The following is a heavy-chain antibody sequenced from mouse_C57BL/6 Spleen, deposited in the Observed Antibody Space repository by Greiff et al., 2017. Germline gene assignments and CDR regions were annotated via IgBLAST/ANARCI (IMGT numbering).Heavy chain of an antibody. CDR2: INPNNGGT. V-gene: IGHV1-26*01. CDR3: ARANYYGRAMDY. J-gene: IGHJ4*01. CDR1: GYTFTDYY. Sequence: EVKLQQSGPELVKPGASVKISCKASGYTFTDYYMNWVKQSHGKSLEWIGDINPNNGGTSYNQKFKGKATLTVDKSSSTAYMELRSLTSEDSAVYYCARANYYGRAMDYWGQGTSVTVSS. D-gene: IGHD1-1*01.